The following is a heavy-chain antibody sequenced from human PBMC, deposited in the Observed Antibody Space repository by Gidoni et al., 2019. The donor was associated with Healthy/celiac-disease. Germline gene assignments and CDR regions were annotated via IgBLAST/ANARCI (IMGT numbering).Heavy chain of an antibody. CDR1: GYTFTIYY. J-gene: IGHJ6*03. D-gene: IGHD3-22*01. CDR2: INPSGGSK. Sequence: QFQLVHSGAEVKKPGASVKVSCKASGYTFTIYYMHLLRQSPGPGLEWRGIINPSGGSKSYAQKFQGRVTMTRDTSTSTVYMELRSLRSEDTAVYYCARAVYYDSTGYQTNYYYYYMDVWGKGTTVTVSS. CDR3: ARAVYYDSTGYQTNYYYYYMDV. V-gene: IGHV1-46*01.